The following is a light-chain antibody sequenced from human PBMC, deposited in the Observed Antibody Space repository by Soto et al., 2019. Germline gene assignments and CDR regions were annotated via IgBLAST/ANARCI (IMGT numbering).Light chain of an antibody. CDR3: QSYDSSLSVYV. V-gene: IGLV1-40*01. CDR1: SSNIGAGYD. J-gene: IGLJ1*01. Sequence: QSVLTQPPSVSGAPGQRVTLSCTGSSSNIGAGYDVHWYQQLPGTAPKLLIYGNSNRPSGVPDRFSGSKSGTSASLAITGLQAEDEADYYCQSYDSSLSVYVFGTGTKVTAL. CDR2: GNS.